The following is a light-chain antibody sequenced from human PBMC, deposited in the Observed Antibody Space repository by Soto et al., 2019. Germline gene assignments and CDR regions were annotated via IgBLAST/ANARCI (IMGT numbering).Light chain of an antibody. CDR3: QQYYSTPWT. V-gene: IGKV4-1*01. CDR1: QSVLYSSNNKNY. J-gene: IGKJ1*01. CDR2: WAS. Sequence: DIVMTQSPDSLAVSLGERATINCKSSQSVLYSSNNKNYLAWYQQNPGQPPKLLIYWASTLESGVPDRFSGSGSGTDFTLTINSLQAEDVAVYSCQQYYSTPWTFGQGTKVEIK.